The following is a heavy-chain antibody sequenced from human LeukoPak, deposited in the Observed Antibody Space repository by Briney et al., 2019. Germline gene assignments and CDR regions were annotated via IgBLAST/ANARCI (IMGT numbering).Heavy chain of an antibody. Sequence: GGSLRLSCAASWFTFGSYWMHWVRQAPGKGLVWVSRINSDGSSTSYADSVKGRFTISRDNAKNTLYLQMNSLRAEATAVYYCARAVEDEYYFDYWGQGTLVTVSS. CDR3: ARAVEDEYYFDY. D-gene: IGHD4-23*01. CDR1: WFTFGSYW. CDR2: INSDGSST. J-gene: IGHJ4*02. V-gene: IGHV3-74*01.